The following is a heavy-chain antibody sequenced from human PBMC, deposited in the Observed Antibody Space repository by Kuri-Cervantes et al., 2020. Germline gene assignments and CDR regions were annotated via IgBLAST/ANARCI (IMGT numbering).Heavy chain of an antibody. V-gene: IGHV1-2*02. D-gene: IGHD5-18*01. CDR2: INPNSGGT. CDR1: GYTFTGYY. J-gene: IGHJ4*02. CDR3: ASEGAAMVGGYFDY. Sequence: ASVKVSCKASGYTFTGYYMHWVRQAPGQGLEWMGWINPNSGGTNYAQKFQGRVTMTRDTSISTAYMELGRLRSDDTAVYYCASEGAAMVGGYFDYWGQGTLVTVSS.